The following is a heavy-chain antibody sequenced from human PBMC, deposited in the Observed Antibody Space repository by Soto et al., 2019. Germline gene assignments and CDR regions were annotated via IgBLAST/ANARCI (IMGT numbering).Heavy chain of an antibody. J-gene: IGHJ6*02. CDR1: GFTFSTYA. Sequence: PGGSLRLSCAASGFTFSTYAMSWVRQAPGKGLEWVSSISGSGGSTHYADSVKGRFTISRDNSKNTVYLQMNSLRAEDTAVHYCAKKSGTGMDVWGQGTTVTVSS. CDR3: AKKSGTGMDV. V-gene: IGHV3-23*01. CDR2: ISGSGGST. D-gene: IGHD1-7*01.